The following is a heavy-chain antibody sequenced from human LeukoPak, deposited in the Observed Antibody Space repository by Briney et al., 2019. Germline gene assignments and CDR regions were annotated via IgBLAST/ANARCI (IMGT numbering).Heavy chain of an antibody. CDR1: GFTVSRNY. CDR2: IYSGGST. D-gene: IGHD3-10*01. Sequence: GGSLRLSCAPSGFTVSRNYMSWVRQAPGEGLGWVSVIYSGGSTYYADSVKGRFTISRHNSQNTLYLQMNSLRAEDTAVYYCARADVTMVRGVITPDAFDIWGQPTMVTVSS. J-gene: IGHJ3*02. V-gene: IGHV3-53*04. CDR3: ARADVTMVRGVITPDAFDI.